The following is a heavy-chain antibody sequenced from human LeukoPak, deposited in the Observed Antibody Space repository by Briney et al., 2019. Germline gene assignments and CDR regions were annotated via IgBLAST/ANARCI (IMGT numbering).Heavy chain of an antibody. J-gene: IGHJ4*02. Sequence: PSETLSLTCTVSGASISAYYRSWIRQPPGKGLEWIGYINYIGGTNYNPSLKSRVTISVDTSKNQFSLRLNSVTAADTAVYYCARQGRDYYDSSGYYTNWGQGNLVTVSS. V-gene: IGHV4-59*08. CDR2: INYIGGT. D-gene: IGHD3-22*01. CDR3: ARQGRDYYDSSGYYTN. CDR1: GASISAYY.